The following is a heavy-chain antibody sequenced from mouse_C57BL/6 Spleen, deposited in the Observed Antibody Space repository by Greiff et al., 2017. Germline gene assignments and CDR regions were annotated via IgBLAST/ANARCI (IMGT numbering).Heavy chain of an antibody. D-gene: IGHD5-1*01. J-gene: IGHJ1*03. CDR1: GYTFTSYW. CDR3: ARSEYPWYFEG. CDR2: IDPSDSYT. V-gene: IGHV1-69*01. Sequence: VQLQQSGAELVMPGASVKLSCKASGYTFTSYWMPWVKQRPGQGLEWIGEIDPSDSYTNYNQKFKGKSTLTVDKSSSTAYMQLSSLTSEDSAVYYCARSEYPWYFEGWGTGTTVTVSS.